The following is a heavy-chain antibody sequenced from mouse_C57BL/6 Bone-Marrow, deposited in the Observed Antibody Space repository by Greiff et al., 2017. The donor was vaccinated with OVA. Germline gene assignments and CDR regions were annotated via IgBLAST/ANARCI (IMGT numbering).Heavy chain of an antibody. D-gene: IGHD1-1*01. J-gene: IGHJ1*03. CDR2: IRNKANNHAT. Sequence: EVKLVESGGGLVQPGGSMKLSCAASGFTFSDAWMDWVRQSPEQGLEWVAEIRNKANNHATYYAESVKGRFTISRDDSKSSVYLQMNSLRAEDTGIYYCTLLLLRYWYFEVWGTGATVTVSS. V-gene: IGHV6-6*01. CDR3: TLLLLRYWYFEV. CDR1: GFTFSDAW.